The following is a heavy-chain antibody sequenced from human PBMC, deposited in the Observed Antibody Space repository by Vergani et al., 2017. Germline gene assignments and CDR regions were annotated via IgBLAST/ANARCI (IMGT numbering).Heavy chain of an antibody. CDR3: AKANPRNSGYDYLYYYHAMDV. CDR2: ISGSGGST. Sequence: EVQLLESGGDLVQPVGSLRLSCAASGFTFNHYAMNWVRQAPGKGLECVSGISGSGGSTYYAGSVKGRFTISRDSSKNTLYLQMNSLSAGDTAVYYCAKANPRNSGYDYLYYYHAMDVWGQGTTVTVSS. D-gene: IGHD5-12*01. CDR1: GFTFNHYA. J-gene: IGHJ6*02. V-gene: IGHV3-23*01.